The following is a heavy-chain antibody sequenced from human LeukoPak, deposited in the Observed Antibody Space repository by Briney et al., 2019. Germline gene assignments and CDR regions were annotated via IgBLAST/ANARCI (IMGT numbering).Heavy chain of an antibody. CDR3: ARDGSSWYGYYYYYMDV. J-gene: IGHJ6*03. D-gene: IGHD6-13*01. V-gene: IGHV1-2*02. CDR1: GYTFTSYG. CDR2: INPHSGGT. Sequence: ASVKVSCKASGYTFTSYGISWVRHAPGQGLEWMGWINPHSGGTNYAQKFQGRVTMTRDTAISTAYMELGRLRCDDTAVYYCARDGSSWYGYYYYYMDVWGKGTTVTVSS.